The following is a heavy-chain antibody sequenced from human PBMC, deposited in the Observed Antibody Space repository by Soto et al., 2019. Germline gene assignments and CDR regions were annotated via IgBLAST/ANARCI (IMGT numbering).Heavy chain of an antibody. D-gene: IGHD3-10*01. V-gene: IGHV3-43*01. Sequence: PGGSLRLSCAASGFTFDDYTMHWVRQAPGKGLEWVSLISWDGGSTYYADSVKGRFTISRDNSKNSLYLQMNSLRTEDTALYYCQREFDKYGMDVWGQGTTVTVSS. CDR1: GFTFDDYT. J-gene: IGHJ6*02. CDR3: QREFDKYGMDV. CDR2: ISWDGGST.